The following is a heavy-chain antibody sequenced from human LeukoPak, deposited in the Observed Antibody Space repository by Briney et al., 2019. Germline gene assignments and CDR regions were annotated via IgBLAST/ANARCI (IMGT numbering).Heavy chain of an antibody. V-gene: IGHV3-15*01. CDR2: IKSKADGKTT. Sequence: AGGSLRLSCAASGFTFSNAWMSWVRQAPGKGLEWVGRIKSKADGKTTDYAAPVKGRFTISRDDSKNTLYLQMNSLKTEDTAVYYCTTIYHGVLDYWGQGTLVTVSS. CDR3: TTIYHGVLDY. D-gene: IGHD1-14*01. J-gene: IGHJ4*02. CDR1: GFTFSNAW.